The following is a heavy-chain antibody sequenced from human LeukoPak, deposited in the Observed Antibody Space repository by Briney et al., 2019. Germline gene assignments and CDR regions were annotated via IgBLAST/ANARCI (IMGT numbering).Heavy chain of an antibody. CDR3: ARGGDYDYVWGSYREYYFDY. Sequence: ASVKVSCKASGYTFAGYYMHWVRQAPGQGLEWMGWINPNSGGTNYAQKLQGRVTMTTDTSTSTAYMELRSLRSDDTAVYYCARGGDYDYVWGSYREYYFDYWGQGTLVTVSS. CDR1: GYTFAGYY. J-gene: IGHJ4*02. V-gene: IGHV1-2*02. D-gene: IGHD3-16*02. CDR2: INPNSGGT.